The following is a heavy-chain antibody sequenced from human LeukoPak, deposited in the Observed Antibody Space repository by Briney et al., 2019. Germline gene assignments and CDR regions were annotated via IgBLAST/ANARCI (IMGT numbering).Heavy chain of an antibody. V-gene: IGHV3-53*01. D-gene: IGHD5-18*01. CDR2: IYSGGST. CDR1: GFTVSSNS. J-gene: IGHJ4*02. Sequence: GGSLRLSCTVSGFTVSSNSMSWVRQAPGKGLEWVSVIYSGGSTYYADSVKGRFTISRDNSKNTLYLQMNSLRAEDTAVYYCAKDLGWIHFWGQGTLVTVSS. CDR3: AKDLGWIHF.